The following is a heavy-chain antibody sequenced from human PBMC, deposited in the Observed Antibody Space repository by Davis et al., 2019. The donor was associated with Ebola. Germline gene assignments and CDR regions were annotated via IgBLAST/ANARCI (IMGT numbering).Heavy chain of an antibody. Sequence: AASVKVSCKASGYTFTSYDINWVRQATGQGLEWMGWMNPNSGNTGYAQKFQGRVTMTRHTSISTAYMELSSLRFEDTAVYYCARRADYYDSSSYFLWGQGTLVTVSS. J-gene: IGHJ4*02. CDR2: MNPNSGNT. CDR3: ARRADYYDSSSYFL. D-gene: IGHD3-22*01. V-gene: IGHV1-8*01. CDR1: GYTFTSYD.